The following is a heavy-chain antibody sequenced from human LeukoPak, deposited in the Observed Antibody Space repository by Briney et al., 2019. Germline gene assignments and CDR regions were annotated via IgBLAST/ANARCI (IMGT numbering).Heavy chain of an antibody. Sequence: SETLSLTCTVSGASVSATNYYWSWLRQHPGKGPEWIAYIYYDAGAYYNPSLESRVTISLDSSANQFSLGLSSVTAADTALYYCAREAWVSGDSKYRYYGIDVWGQGTTVTVSS. J-gene: IGHJ6*02. V-gene: IGHV4-61*01. CDR3: AREAWVSGDSKYRYYGIDV. CDR1: GASVSATNYY. CDR2: IYYDAGA. D-gene: IGHD4-17*01.